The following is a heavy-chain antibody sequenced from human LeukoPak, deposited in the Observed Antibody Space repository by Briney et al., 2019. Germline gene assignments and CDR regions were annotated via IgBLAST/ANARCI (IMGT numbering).Heavy chain of an antibody. Sequence: SETLSLTCTVSGGSINSSIYHWGWIRQPPGKGLEWIGNIYYSGSTYYNPSLKSRVTISVDTSKNQFSLKLSSVTAADTAVYYCARLHYDILTDMPGGFDYWGQGTLVTVSS. CDR2: IYYSGST. CDR3: ARLHYDILTDMPGGFDY. D-gene: IGHD3-9*01. J-gene: IGHJ4*02. V-gene: IGHV4-39*07. CDR1: GGSINSSIYH.